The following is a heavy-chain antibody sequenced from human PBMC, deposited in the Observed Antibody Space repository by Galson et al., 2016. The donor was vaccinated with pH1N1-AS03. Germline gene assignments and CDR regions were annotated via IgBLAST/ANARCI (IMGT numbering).Heavy chain of an antibody. Sequence: SLTLSCAASAFTFSNYGMHWVRQGPGKGLDWVAVISHDGSYEAYADSVKGRFTISRDDSKNTLFLQMDSLSGEDTALYYCATDGPTTSGWSLDHWGQGTLVTVSS. J-gene: IGHJ4*02. CDR3: ATDGPTTSGWSLDH. V-gene: IGHV3-30*03. CDR2: ISHDGSYE. CDR1: AFTFSNYG. D-gene: IGHD6-19*01.